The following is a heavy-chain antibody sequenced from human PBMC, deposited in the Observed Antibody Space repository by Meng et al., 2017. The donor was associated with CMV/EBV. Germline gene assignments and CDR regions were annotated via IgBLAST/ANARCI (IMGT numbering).Heavy chain of an antibody. Sequence: SVKVSCKASGGTLSSYAISWVRQAPGQGLEWMGGIIPIFGTANYAQKFQGRVTITTDESTSTAYMELSSLRSEDTAVYYCARAEWELLSITSSWFDPWGQGTLVTVSS. CDR2: IIPIFGTA. V-gene: IGHV1-69*05. D-gene: IGHD1-26*01. J-gene: IGHJ5*02. CDR1: GGTLSSYA. CDR3: ARAEWELLSITSSWFDP.